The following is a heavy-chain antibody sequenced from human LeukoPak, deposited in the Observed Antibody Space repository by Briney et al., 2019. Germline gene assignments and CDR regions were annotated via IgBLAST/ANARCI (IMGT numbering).Heavy chain of an antibody. CDR3: ARDLRQWLPGY. V-gene: IGHV1-18*01. CDR2: ISAYNGNT. D-gene: IGHD6-19*01. Sequence: ASVKVSCKASGYTFTSYGINWVRQAPGQGLEWMGRISAYNGNTNYAQKLQGRVTMTTDTSTSTAYVELRSLRSDDTAVYYCARDLRQWLPGYWGQGTLVTVSS. CDR1: GYTFTSYG. J-gene: IGHJ4*02.